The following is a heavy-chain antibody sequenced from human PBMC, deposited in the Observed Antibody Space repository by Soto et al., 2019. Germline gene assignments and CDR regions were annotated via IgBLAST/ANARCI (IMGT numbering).Heavy chain of an antibody. CDR2: IYWDDAK. D-gene: IGHD3-16*01. CDR1: GFSLSASGVG. Sequence: QITLKESGPTLVKPTQTLTLTCTFSGFSLSASGVGVGWIRQPPGKALEWLAIIYWDDAKHYSPSLKSSLTITKDNPKNPVDHTMTNMDPVDTATYYVAHKGGGDRILDYWGQGTLVTVSS. CDR3: AHKGGGDRILDY. J-gene: IGHJ4*02. V-gene: IGHV2-5*02.